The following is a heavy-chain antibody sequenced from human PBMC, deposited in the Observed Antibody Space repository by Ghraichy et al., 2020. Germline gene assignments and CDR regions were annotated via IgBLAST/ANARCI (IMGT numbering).Heavy chain of an antibody. CDR3: ARESGKRWLHAGY. D-gene: IGHD5-24*01. CDR1: GGSISSYY. V-gene: IGHV4-59*01. Sequence: SQTLSLTCTVSGGSISSYYWSWIWQPPGKGLEWIGYIYYSGSTNYNPSLKSRVTISVDTSKNQFSLKLSSVTAADTAVYYCARESGKRWLHAGYWGQGTLVTVSS. CDR2: IYYSGST. J-gene: IGHJ4*02.